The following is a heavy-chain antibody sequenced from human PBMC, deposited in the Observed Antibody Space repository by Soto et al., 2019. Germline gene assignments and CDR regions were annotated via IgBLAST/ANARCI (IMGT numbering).Heavy chain of an antibody. CDR3: AKGGLHTGSCYEGY. Sequence: GGSLRLSCAASGFTFSSYAMSWVRQAPGKGLEWVSSISGSGDSTHNADSVKGRFTISRDNAKNTLYLQLNSLTGDDTAVYYCAKGGLHTGSCYEGYWGQGTLVTVSS. V-gene: IGHV3-23*01. D-gene: IGHD6-13*01. CDR2: ISGSGDST. CDR1: GFTFSSYA. J-gene: IGHJ4*02.